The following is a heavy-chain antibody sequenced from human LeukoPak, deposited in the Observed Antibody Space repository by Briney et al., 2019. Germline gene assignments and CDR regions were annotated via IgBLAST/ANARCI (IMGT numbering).Heavy chain of an antibody. V-gene: IGHV3-9*01. CDR2: ISWDNDRI. J-gene: IGHJ5*02. CDR1: GFTFDDYA. Sequence: GGSLRLSCAASGFTFDDYAMHWVRQAPGKGLEGVAGISWDNDRIDYADSVKGRFTISRDNAKNSLYLQMSSLSAEDTALYYCAKDSTSRPTVTRGFDPWGQGTRVTVSS. D-gene: IGHD4-17*01. CDR3: AKDSTSRPTVTRGFDP.